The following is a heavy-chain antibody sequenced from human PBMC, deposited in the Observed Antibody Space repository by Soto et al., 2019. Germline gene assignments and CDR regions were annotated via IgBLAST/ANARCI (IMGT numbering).Heavy chain of an antibody. CDR3: ARVTLKAGNWFDP. CDR1: GYTFTDYF. CDR2: INPNSRGT. V-gene: IGHV1-2*02. J-gene: IGHJ5*02. Sequence: ASVKVSCNASGYTFTDYFIHWVRQAPGQGFEWMGWINPNSRGTNYAPKFQGRVTMTRDTSNSTAYMELRGLRSDDTAVYYCARVTLKAGNWFDPWGQGTLVTVSS.